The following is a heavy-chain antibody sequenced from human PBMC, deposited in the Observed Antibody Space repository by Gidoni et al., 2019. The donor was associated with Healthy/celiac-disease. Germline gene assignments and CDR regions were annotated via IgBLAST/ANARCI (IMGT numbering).Heavy chain of an antibody. Sequence: QLQLQESGPGLVQPSEPPSLTCTVSGASIRSSSYYWGWIRQPAGKGLEWIGRIYYSGCTYYNPSLKSRVTISVDTSKNQFSLKLSSVTAADTAVYYCARHGGMKGGWPYFDYWGQGTLVTVSS. CDR1: GASIRSSSYY. D-gene: IGHD6-19*01. V-gene: IGHV4-39*01. CDR2: IYYSGCT. J-gene: IGHJ4*02. CDR3: ARHGGMKGGWPYFDY.